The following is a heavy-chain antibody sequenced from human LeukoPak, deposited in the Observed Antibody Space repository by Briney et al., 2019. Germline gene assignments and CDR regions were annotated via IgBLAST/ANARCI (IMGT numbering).Heavy chain of an antibody. D-gene: IGHD7-27*01. J-gene: IGHJ4*02. Sequence: GGSLRLSCAASGFTFSSYWMSWVRQAPGKGLEWVAFIRYDGSNKYYADSVKGRFTISRDNSKNTLYLQMNSLRAEDTAVYYCAKDLRNWGPGDYWGQGTLVTVSS. CDR3: AKDLRNWGPGDY. CDR1: GFTFSSYW. CDR2: IRYDGSNK. V-gene: IGHV3-30*02.